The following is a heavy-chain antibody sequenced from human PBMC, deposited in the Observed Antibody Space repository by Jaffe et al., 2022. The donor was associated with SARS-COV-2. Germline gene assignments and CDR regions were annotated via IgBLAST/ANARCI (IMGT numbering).Heavy chain of an antibody. CDR2: ISGGSRFI. CDR3: TRERGEATVVTQSDY. V-gene: IGHV3-21*01. CDR1: GFTFSSYS. D-gene: IGHD4-17*01. J-gene: IGHJ4*02. Sequence: EVQLVESGGGLVKPGESLRLSCAASGFTFSSYSMTWVRQAPGKGLEWVSSISGGSRFIFYADSLKGRFTISRDNAKNSVYLQMNSLRAEDTAVYYCTRERGEATVVTQSDYWGQGTLVTVSS.